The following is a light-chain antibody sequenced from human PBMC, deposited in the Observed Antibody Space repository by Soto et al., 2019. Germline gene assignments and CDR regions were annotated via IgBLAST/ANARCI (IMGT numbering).Light chain of an antibody. V-gene: IGKV3-20*01. J-gene: IGKJ1*01. Sequence: EIVLTQSPGTLSLSPGGRCTLSCRASLSVSSSYLAWYQQKPGQAPRLLIHGTSSRATGIADRFSGSGSGTDFTLTINRLEPEDFEMYFCQQYGSSPWTFGQGTKVDIK. CDR1: LSVSSSY. CDR3: QQYGSSPWT. CDR2: GTS.